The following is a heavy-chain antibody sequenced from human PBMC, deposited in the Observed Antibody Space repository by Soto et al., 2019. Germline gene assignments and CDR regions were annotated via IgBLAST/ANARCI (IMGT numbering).Heavy chain of an antibody. J-gene: IGHJ4*02. CDR2: IKQDGSEK. D-gene: IGHD6-6*01. Sequence: GWSLILSCAASGFTFSSYWMSWVRQAPGKGLEWVANIKQDGSEKYYVDSVKGRFTISRDNAKNSLYLQMNSLRAEDTAVYYCARESPSNYFDYWGQGTLVTVSS. V-gene: IGHV3-7*01. CDR1: GFTFSSYW. CDR3: ARESPSNYFDY.